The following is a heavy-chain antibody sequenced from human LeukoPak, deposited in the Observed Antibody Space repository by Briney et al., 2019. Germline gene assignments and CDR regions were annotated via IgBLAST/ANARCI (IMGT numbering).Heavy chain of an antibody. CDR1: GGSISSYY. D-gene: IGHD6-13*01. CDR2: IYYSGST. J-gene: IGHJ5*02. V-gene: IGHV4-59*01. Sequence: SETLSLTCTVSGGSISSYYWSWIRQPPGQGLEWIGYIYYSGSTNYNPSLKSRVTISVDTSKNQFSLKLSSVTAADTAVYYCARVVAAAGANWFDPWGQGTLVTVSS. CDR3: ARVVAAAGANWFDP.